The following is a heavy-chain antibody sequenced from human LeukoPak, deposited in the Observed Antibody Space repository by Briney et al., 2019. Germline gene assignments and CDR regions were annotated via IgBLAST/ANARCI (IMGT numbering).Heavy chain of an antibody. Sequence: ASVKVSRKASGYTFTSYYMHWVRQAPGQGLEWMGIINPSGGSTSYAQKFQGRVTTTRDTSTSTVYMELSSLRSEDTAVYYCARGELRYFDWGFFDYWGQGTLVTVSS. CDR2: INPSGGST. CDR3: ARGELRYFDWGFFDY. D-gene: IGHD3-9*01. CDR1: GYTFTSYY. V-gene: IGHV1-46*01. J-gene: IGHJ4*02.